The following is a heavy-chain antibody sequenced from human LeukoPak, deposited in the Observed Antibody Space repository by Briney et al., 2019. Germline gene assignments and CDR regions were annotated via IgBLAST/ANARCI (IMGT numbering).Heavy chain of an antibody. Sequence: ASVKVSCKVSGYTLTELSIHWVRQPPGKGLEWMGGFASGDGETFFAQKFQDRLTMTEDTSTDIAYMELSSLRSEDSAVYYCARDLVVVTGLRTRGSFDIWGQGTMVTVSS. CDR2: FASGDGET. CDR3: ARDLVVVTGLRTRGSFDI. D-gene: IGHD2-21*02. CDR1: GYTLTELS. J-gene: IGHJ3*02. V-gene: IGHV1-24*01.